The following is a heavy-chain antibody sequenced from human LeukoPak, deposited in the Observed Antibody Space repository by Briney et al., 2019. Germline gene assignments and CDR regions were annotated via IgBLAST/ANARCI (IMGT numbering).Heavy chain of an antibody. CDR1: GGSISRYY. Sequence: PSETLSLTCTVSGGSISRYYWSWIRKPPGKGLEWIGYIYYSGSTNYNPSLKSRVTISVDTSKNQFSLKLSSVTAADTAVYYCARCIAVAGMFGWFDPWGQGTLVTVSS. D-gene: IGHD6-19*01. V-gene: IGHV4-59*01. CDR2: IYYSGST. J-gene: IGHJ5*02. CDR3: ARCIAVAGMFGWFDP.